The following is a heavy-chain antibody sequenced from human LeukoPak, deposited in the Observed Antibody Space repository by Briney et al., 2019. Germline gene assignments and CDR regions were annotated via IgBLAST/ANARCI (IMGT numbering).Heavy chain of an antibody. CDR1: GFTFSDYY. CDR2: ISSSGSTI. Sequence: GGSLRLSCAASGFTFSDYYMSWIRQAPGKGLEWVSYISSSGSTIYYADSVKGRFTISRDNAKNSLYLQMNSLRAEDTAVYYCASLKITIFGVVTTIDYWGQGTLVTVSS. V-gene: IGHV3-11*04. J-gene: IGHJ4*02. D-gene: IGHD3-3*01. CDR3: ASLKITIFGVVTTIDY.